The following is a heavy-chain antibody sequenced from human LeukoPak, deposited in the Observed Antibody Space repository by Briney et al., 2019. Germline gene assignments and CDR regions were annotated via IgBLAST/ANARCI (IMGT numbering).Heavy chain of an antibody. V-gene: IGHV3-30*04. J-gene: IGHJ3*02. CDR1: GFTFSSCA. CDR2: ISYDGSNK. Sequence: GGSLRLSCAASGFTFSSCAFHWVRKAPAQGQELEAVISYDGSNKYYADSVKCRFILSRDNSKNTLYLQMHSLRAEDTAVYYCARGEAWIQLWLPGAFDIWGQGTMVTVSS. CDR3: ARGEAWIQLWLPGAFDI. D-gene: IGHD5-18*01.